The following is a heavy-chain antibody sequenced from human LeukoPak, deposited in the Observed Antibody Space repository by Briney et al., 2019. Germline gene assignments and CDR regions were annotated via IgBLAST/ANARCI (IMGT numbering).Heavy chain of an antibody. J-gene: IGHJ6*03. CDR1: GGSISSGSYY. CDR2: IYTSGST. Sequence: PSETLSLTCTVSGGSISSGSYYWSWIRQPAGKGLEWIVLIYTSGSTNYNPSLKSRITISVDTSKNQFSLKLSSVTAADTAVYYCARDAPEMATISQCYYYYYMDVWGKGTTVTISS. D-gene: IGHD5-24*01. V-gene: IGHV4-61*02. CDR3: ARDAPEMATISQCYYYYYMDV.